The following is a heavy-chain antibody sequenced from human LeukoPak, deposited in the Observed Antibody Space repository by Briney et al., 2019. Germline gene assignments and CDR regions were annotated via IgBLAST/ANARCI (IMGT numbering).Heavy chain of an antibody. Sequence: GGSLRLSYTAPGFTFINKWMTCVRQAPGKGLEWVANIREDGSEKYYVDFVRGRFIISRDNAKNSVDLQMNSLRTEDTAVYYCARSPYHSRWTINNFYHYMDVWGTGNTVTVSS. V-gene: IGHV3-7*01. CDR2: IREDGSEK. J-gene: IGHJ6*03. D-gene: IGHD3-22*01. CDR1: GFTFINKW. CDR3: ARSPYHSRWTINNFYHYMDV.